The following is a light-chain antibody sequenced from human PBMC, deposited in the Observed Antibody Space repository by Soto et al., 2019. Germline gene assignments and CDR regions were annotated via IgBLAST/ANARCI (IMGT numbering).Light chain of an antibody. V-gene: IGLV3-21*02. Sequence: SYELTQPPSVSVAPGQTARIPCGGNNIESKSVHWYQQKPGQAPVLVLYDDSDRPSGIPDRFSGSNSGNMATLTISRVEAGDEADYYCQVWDSTPAHWVFGGGTQLPVL. CDR2: DDS. CDR1: NIESKS. J-gene: IGLJ3*02. CDR3: QVWDSTPAHWV.